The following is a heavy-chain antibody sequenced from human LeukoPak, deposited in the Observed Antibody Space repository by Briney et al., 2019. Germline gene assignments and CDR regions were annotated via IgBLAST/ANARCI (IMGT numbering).Heavy chain of an antibody. CDR2: IPYDGRNK. CDR3: ARGPRTGTAFYYYGMDV. CDR1: GFTFSSYA. Sequence: GGSLRLSCAVSGFTFSSYAMHWVRQAPGKGPEWVAIIPYDGRNKYYADSVKGRFTISRDDSKNTLYVQMNSLRAEDTAVYYCARGPRTGTAFYYYGMDVWGQGTTVTVSS. V-gene: IGHV3-30*04. J-gene: IGHJ6*02. D-gene: IGHD1-7*01.